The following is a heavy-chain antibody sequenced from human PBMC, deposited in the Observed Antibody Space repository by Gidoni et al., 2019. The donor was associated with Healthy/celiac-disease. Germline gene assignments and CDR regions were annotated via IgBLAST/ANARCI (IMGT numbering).Heavy chain of an antibody. Sequence: GFTFSSYGMHWVRQAPGKGLEWVAVIWYDGSNKYYADSVKGRFTISRDNSKNTLYLQMNSLRAEDTAVYYCARDYSNYGMDVWGQGTTVTVSS. CDR1: GFTFSSYG. CDR3: ARDYSNYGMDV. D-gene: IGHD4-4*01. CDR2: IWYDGSNK. J-gene: IGHJ6*02. V-gene: IGHV3-33*01.